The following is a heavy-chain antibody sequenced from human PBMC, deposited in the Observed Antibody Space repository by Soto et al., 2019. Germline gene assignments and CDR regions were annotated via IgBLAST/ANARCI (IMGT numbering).Heavy chain of an antibody. CDR3: ARGRGPKRFYYMDV. Sequence: SETLSLTCAVYGGSFSGYYWSWIRQPPGKGLEWIGEINHSGSTNYNPSLKSRITISVDTSKNQFSLKLSSVTAADTAVYYCARGRGPKRFYYMDVWGKGTTVTVFS. J-gene: IGHJ6*03. CDR2: INHSGST. V-gene: IGHV4-34*01. CDR1: GGSFSGYY.